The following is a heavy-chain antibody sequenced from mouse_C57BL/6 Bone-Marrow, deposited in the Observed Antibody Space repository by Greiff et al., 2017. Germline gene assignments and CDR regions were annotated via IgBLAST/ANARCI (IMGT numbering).Heavy chain of an antibody. CDR3: ARTPIYYDYDDGFPGAMDY. J-gene: IGHJ4*01. D-gene: IGHD2-4*01. CDR1: GYTFTSYW. V-gene: IGHV1-69*01. Sequence: QVQLQQPGAELVMPGASVKLSCKASGYTFTSYWMHWVKQRPGQGLEWIGEIDPSDSYTNYNQKFKGKSTLTVDKSSSTAYMQLSSLTSEDSAVYYCARTPIYYDYDDGFPGAMDYWGQGTSVTVSS. CDR2: IDPSDSYT.